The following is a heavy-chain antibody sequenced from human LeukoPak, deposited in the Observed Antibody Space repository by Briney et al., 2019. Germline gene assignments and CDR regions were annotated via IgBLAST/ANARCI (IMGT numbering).Heavy chain of an antibody. CDR3: ARGYCSGGSCYSNWFDL. V-gene: IGHV4-59*01. CDR1: GGSFSGYY. D-gene: IGHD2-15*01. J-gene: IGHJ5*02. CDR2: IYYSGST. Sequence: KSSETLSLTCAVYGGSFSGYYWSWIRQPPGKGLEWIGYIYYSGSTNYNPSLKSRVTISVDTSKNQFSLKLSSVTAADTAVYYCARGYCSGGSCYSNWFDLWGQGTLVTVSS.